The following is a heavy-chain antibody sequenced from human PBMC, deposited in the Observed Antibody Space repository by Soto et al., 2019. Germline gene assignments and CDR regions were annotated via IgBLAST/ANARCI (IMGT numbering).Heavy chain of an antibody. Sequence: PGGSLRLSCGASGFTFSSYAMSWVRQAPGKGLEWISTVSGIGGSTYYAGSVKGRFTISRDNSKNTLYLQMNSLRAEDTAVYYCATMSSGSNLYYFDYWGQGTLVTVSS. CDR1: GFTFSSYA. CDR3: ATMSSGSNLYYFDY. CDR2: VSGIGGST. V-gene: IGHV3-23*01. D-gene: IGHD6-25*01. J-gene: IGHJ4*02.